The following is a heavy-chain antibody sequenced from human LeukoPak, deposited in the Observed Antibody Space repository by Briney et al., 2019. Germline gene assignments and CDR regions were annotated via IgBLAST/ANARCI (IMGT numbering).Heavy chain of an antibody. CDR2: IYTSGTT. V-gene: IGHV4-61*02. CDR3: ARDVGYCSGGSCYWGYYYYMDV. CDR1: GGSISSGSYY. D-gene: IGHD2-15*01. Sequence: SQTLSLTRTVSGGSISSGSYYWSSIRQPAGKGLEWIGRIYTSGTTNYNPSLKSRVTISVDTSKNQFSLKLSSVTAADTAVYYCARDVGYCSGGSCYWGYYYYMDVWGKGTTVTVSS. J-gene: IGHJ6*03.